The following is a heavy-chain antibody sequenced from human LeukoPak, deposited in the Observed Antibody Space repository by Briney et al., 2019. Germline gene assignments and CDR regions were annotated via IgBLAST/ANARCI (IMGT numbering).Heavy chain of an antibody. CDR2: IIPIFGTA. CDR1: GGTFSSYA. Sequence: GASVKVSCKASGGTFSSYAISWVRQAPGQGLEWMGGIIPIFGTANYAQKFQGRVTITADESTSTAYMELSSLRSEDTAVYYCARDIEGWVVPVALVGFDPWGQGTLVTVSS. J-gene: IGHJ5*02. D-gene: IGHD2-2*01. V-gene: IGHV1-69*13. CDR3: ARDIEGWVVPVALVGFDP.